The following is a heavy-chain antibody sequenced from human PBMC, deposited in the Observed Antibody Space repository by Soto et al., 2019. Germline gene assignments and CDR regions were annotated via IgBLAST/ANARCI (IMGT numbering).Heavy chain of an antibody. CDR2: IRRSGDYT. J-gene: IGHJ6*02. Sequence: EVQLVESGGGLVMPGGSLRLSCIASGFSFSTYSMNWVRQAPGKGLGWVSSIRRSGDYTYYADSLKGRFTISRDNAKNSLSLKMVSLRAEDTAVYYCARSTSLGGMDVWGQGTTVTVSS. V-gene: IGHV3-21*01. CDR1: GFSFSTYS. CDR3: ARSTSLGGMDV. D-gene: IGHD1-1*01.